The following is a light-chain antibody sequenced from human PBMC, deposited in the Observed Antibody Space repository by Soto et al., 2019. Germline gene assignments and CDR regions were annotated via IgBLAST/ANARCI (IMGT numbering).Light chain of an antibody. CDR2: RAS. CDR1: QSLDSN. J-gene: IGKJ5*01. V-gene: IGKV3-15*01. CDR3: QQYNDWPPTT. Sequence: ILMTQSPATLSVFPGERATLACRSSQSLDSNLAWYRQKPGQVPRPLIYRASPRATGIPARFSGSGSETEFALTISSLQSEDSAVYYCQQYNDWPPTTFGQGTRLEI.